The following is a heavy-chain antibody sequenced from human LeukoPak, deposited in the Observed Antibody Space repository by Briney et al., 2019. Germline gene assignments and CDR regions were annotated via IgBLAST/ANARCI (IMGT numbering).Heavy chain of an antibody. J-gene: IGHJ4*02. V-gene: IGHV3-7*01. CDR1: GFIFSSYW. D-gene: IGHD6-19*01. CDR3: ARALYSSGWYWVGYYFDY. Sequence: PGGSLRLSCAASGFIFSSYWMNWVRQAPGKGLEWVANIKQDGSEKYYVDSVKGRFTISRDNAKNSLYLQMNSLRAEDTAVYYCARALYSSGWYWVGYYFDYWGQGTLVTVSS. CDR2: IKQDGSEK.